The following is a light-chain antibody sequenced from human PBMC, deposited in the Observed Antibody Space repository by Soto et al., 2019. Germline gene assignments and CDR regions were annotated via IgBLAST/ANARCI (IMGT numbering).Light chain of an antibody. CDR3: SSYTSSSTYV. CDR2: DVS. CDR1: SSDVGGYNY. V-gene: IGLV2-14*01. J-gene: IGLJ1*01. Sequence: QSLLTQPASVSGSPGQSITISCTGTSSDVGGYNYVSWYQQHPGKAPKLMIYDVSNRASGVSNRFSGSKSGNTASLTISGLQAEDEADYYCSSYTSSSTYVFGTGTKVTV.